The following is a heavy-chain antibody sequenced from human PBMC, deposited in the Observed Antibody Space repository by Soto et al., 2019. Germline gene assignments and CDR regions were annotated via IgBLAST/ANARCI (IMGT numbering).Heavy chain of an antibody. J-gene: IGHJ4*02. Sequence: SETRSLTCTVSGGSISSSSYYWVWIRQPPGKGLEWIGSIYYSGSTYYNPSLKSRVTISVDTSKNQFSLKLSSVTAADTAVHYCARLSMGRIAAAGVFDYWGQGTLVTVSS. CDR2: IYYSGST. D-gene: IGHD6-13*01. V-gene: IGHV4-39*01. CDR3: ARLSMGRIAAAGVFDY. CDR1: GGSISSSSYY.